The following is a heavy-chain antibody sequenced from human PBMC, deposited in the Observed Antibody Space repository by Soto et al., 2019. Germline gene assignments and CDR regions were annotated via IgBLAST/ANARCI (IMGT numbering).Heavy chain of an antibody. V-gene: IGHV4-39*01. CDR1: GGSISSSSYY. Sequence: SETLSLTCTVSGGSISSSSYYWGWIRQPPGKGLEWIGSIYYSGSTYYNPSLKSRVTISVDTSKNQFSLKLSSVTAADTAVYYCARLAAMVLNYFDYWGQGTLVTVSS. D-gene: IGHD5-18*01. CDR2: IYYSGST. J-gene: IGHJ4*02. CDR3: ARLAAMVLNYFDY.